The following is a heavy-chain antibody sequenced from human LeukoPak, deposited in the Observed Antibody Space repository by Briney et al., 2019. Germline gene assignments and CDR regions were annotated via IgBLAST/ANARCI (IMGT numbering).Heavy chain of an antibody. V-gene: IGHV3-66*01. CDR3: ARMAAAGKGNYYGMDV. D-gene: IGHD6-13*01. CDR2: IYSGGNT. J-gene: IGHJ6*02. Sequence: GGSLRLSCAASGFTVTSNYMNWVRQAPGKGLEWVSVIYSGGNTYYGDSVKGRFIISRDNSKNTLYLQMNSLRDEDTAEYYCARMAAAGKGNYYGMDVWGQGTTVTISS. CDR1: GFTVTSNY.